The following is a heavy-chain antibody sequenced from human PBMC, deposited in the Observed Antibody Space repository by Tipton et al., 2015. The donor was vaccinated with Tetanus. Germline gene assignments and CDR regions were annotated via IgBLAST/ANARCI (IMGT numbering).Heavy chain of an antibody. CDR1: GGSISSGGYY. CDR3: ARDQARGARGWNYFDY. J-gene: IGHJ4*02. V-gene: IGHV4-31*03. CDR2: IYYSGST. D-gene: IGHD1-26*01. Sequence: TLSLTCTVSGGSISSGGYYWSWIRQHPGKGLEWIGDIYYSGSTYYNPSLKSRVTISVGTSKNQFSLKLNSVTAADTAVYYCARDQARGARGWNYFDYWGQGTLVTVPS.